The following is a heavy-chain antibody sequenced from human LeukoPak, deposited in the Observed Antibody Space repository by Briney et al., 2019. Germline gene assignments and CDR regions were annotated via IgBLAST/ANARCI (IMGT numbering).Heavy chain of an antibody. V-gene: IGHV4-61*02. CDR2: IYTSGST. CDR3: AGLIRPGWFDP. Sequence: PSETLSLTCTVSDGSISSGTFYWSWIRQPAGKGLEWIGRIYTSGSTTYNPSLKSRVTISVDTSKNQFSLKLSSVTAADTAVYYCAGLIRPGWFDPWGQGTLVTVSS. CDR1: DGSISSGTFY. D-gene: IGHD1-14*01. J-gene: IGHJ5*02.